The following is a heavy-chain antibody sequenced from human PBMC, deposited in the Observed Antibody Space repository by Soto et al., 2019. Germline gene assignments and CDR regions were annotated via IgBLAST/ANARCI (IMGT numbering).Heavy chain of an antibody. CDR2: IIPIFGTA. CDR3: ASYDSSGYYSDY. CDR1: GGTFSSYA. D-gene: IGHD3-22*01. V-gene: IGHV1-69*12. J-gene: IGHJ4*02. Sequence: QVQLVQSGAEVKKPGSSVKVSCKASGGTFSSYAISWVRQAPGQGLEWMGGIIPIFGTANYAQKFQGRVTITADESTSTAYRELSSLRSQDTAEYYCASYDSSGYYSDYWCQGTLVTVSS.